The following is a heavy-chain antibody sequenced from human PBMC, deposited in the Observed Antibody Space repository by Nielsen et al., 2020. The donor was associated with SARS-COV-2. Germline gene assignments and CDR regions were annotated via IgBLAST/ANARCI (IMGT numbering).Heavy chain of an antibody. CDR2: INPSGGST. CDR3: ARGLMRDIVVVVAATPGPFDP. Sequence: ASVKVSCKASGYTFTSYYMHWVRQAPGQGLEWMGIINPSGGSTSYAQKFQGRVTMTRDTSTSTVYMELSSLRSEDTAVYYCARGLMRDIVVVVAATPGPFDPWGQGTLVTVSS. J-gene: IGHJ5*02. CDR1: GYTFTSYY. D-gene: IGHD2-15*01. V-gene: IGHV1-46*01.